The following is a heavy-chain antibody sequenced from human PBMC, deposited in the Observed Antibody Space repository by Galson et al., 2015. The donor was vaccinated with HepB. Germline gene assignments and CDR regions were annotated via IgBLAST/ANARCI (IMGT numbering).Heavy chain of an antibody. CDR2: ISAYNGNT. J-gene: IGHJ4*02. Sequence: SVKVSCKAFGYTFTSHTFSWVRQAPGQGLERMGWISAYNGNTNYAQKFQDRVTMTTDTSASTAYIELRSLRSDDTAVYYCARDLSLDYWGQGTLVTVSS. CDR1: GYTFTSHT. V-gene: IGHV1-18*04. CDR3: ARDLSLDY. D-gene: IGHD3-3*02.